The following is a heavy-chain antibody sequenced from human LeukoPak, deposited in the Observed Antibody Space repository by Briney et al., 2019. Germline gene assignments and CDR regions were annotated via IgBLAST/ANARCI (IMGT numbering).Heavy chain of an antibody. V-gene: IGHV3-23*01. J-gene: IGHJ1*01. CDR2: ISGSGGST. D-gene: IGHD1-26*01. CDR3: AKDRWELLEDSAYFQH. Sequence: GGSLRLSCAASGFTFSSYAMSWVRQAPGKGLEWVSAISGSGGSTYYADSVKGRFTISRDNSKNTLYLQMNSLRAEDTAVYYCAKDRWELLEDSAYFQHWGQGTLVTVSS. CDR1: GFTFSSYA.